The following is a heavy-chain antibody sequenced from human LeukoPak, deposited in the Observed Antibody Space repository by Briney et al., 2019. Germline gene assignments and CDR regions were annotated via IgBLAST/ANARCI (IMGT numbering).Heavy chain of an antibody. Sequence: GGSLRLSCAASGFTFSSCSMNWVRQAPGKGLEWVSSISSSSSYIYYADSVKGRFTISRDNAKNSLYLQMNSLRAEDTAVYYCAKGDRIYYYYMDVWGKGTTVTVSS. V-gene: IGHV3-21*01. J-gene: IGHJ6*03. CDR2: ISSSSSYI. CDR1: GFTFSSCS. CDR3: AKGDRIYYYYMDV. D-gene: IGHD1-14*01.